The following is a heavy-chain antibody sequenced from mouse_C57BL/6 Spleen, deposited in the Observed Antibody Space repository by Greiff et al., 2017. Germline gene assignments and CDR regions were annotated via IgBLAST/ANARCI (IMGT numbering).Heavy chain of an antibody. D-gene: IGHD1-1*01. CDR2: IYPRDGST. V-gene: IGHV1-85*01. J-gene: IGHJ2*01. CDR1: GYTFTSYD. Sequence: QVQLQQSGPELVKPGASVKLSCKASGYTFTSYDINWVKQRPGQGLEWNGWIYPRDGSTKYNEKFKGKATLTVDTSSSTAYMELHSLTSEDSAVYFCAVITTVVAHFDDWGKGTTLTVSS. CDR3: AVITTVVAHFDD.